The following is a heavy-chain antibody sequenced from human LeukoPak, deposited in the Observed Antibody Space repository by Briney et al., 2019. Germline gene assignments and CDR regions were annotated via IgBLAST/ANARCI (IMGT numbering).Heavy chain of an antibody. CDR1: GFTFSTYA. J-gene: IGHJ6*02. CDR2: ISGSGGGT. CDR3: AKDYTYLVIITSLYGMDV. D-gene: IGHD2/OR15-2a*01. V-gene: IGHV3-23*01. Sequence: GVSLRLSCAASGFTFSTYAMTWVRQAPGKGLEWVSSISGSGGGTYYADSVKGRFTISRDNCKNTLYLQMNSLRVEDTAVYYCAKDYTYLVIITSLYGMDVWGQGTTVTVPS.